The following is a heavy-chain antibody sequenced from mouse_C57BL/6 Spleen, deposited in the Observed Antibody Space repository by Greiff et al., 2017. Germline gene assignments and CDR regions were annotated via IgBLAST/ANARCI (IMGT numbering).Heavy chain of an antibody. J-gene: IGHJ1*03. CDR2: ISGGGGNT. D-gene: IGHD3-2*02. CDR1: GFTFSSYT. Sequence: EVKLVESGGGLVKPGGSLKLSCAASGFTFSSYTMSWVRQTPEKRLEWVATISGGGGNTYYPDSVKGRFTISRDNAKNTLYLQMSSLRSEDTALYDCARHFVRWYFDVWGTGTTVTVSS. CDR3: ARHFVRWYFDV. V-gene: IGHV5-9*01.